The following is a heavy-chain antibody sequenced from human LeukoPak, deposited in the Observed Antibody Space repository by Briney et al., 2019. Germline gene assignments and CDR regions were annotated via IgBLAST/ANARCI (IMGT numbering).Heavy chain of an antibody. CDR1: GYTFTSYY. D-gene: IGHD2-15*01. Sequence: ASVKVSCKASGYTFTSYYMHWVRQAPGQGLEWMGWSNPNSGGTNYTHKFQGWVNMTRDTSISTAYMELSRLRSDDTAVYYCARGGRYCSGGSCYRLEYWGQGTLVTVSS. V-gene: IGHV1-2*04. CDR3: ARGGRYCSGGSCYRLEY. J-gene: IGHJ4*02. CDR2: SNPNSGGT.